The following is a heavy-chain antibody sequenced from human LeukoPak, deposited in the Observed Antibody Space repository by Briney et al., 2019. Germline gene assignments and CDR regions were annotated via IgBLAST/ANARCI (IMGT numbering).Heavy chain of an antibody. V-gene: IGHV3-64D*06. CDR3: VKDLNGTWSFDY. D-gene: IGHD2-8*01. CDR1: GFTFRAYF. J-gene: IGHJ4*02. CDR2: ISSNEYDT. Sequence: GGSLRLSCSASGFTFRAYFMHWVRQAPGKGLEYVSSISSNEYDTYYADSVKGRFTISRDNSKNTLFLQMSSLRAEDTAVYYCVKDLNGTWSFDYWGQGTLVTVSS.